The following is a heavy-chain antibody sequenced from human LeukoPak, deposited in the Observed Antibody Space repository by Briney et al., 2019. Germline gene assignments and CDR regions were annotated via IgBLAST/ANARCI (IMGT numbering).Heavy chain of an antibody. CDR2: IYYSGST. J-gene: IGHJ5*01. V-gene: IGHV4-39*07. CDR1: GGSISSSNYY. Sequence: SETLSLTCTVSGGSISSSNYYWGWIRQPPGKGLEWIGSIYYSGSTYYNPSLKSRVTISVDTSKNQFSLRLSSVTAADTAVYYCARGGVWGSYRFTGFFDSWGQGTLVTVSS. D-gene: IGHD3-16*02. CDR3: ARGGVWGSYRFTGFFDS.